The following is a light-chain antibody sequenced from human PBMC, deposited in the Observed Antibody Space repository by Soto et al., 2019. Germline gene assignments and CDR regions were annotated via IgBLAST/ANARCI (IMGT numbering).Light chain of an antibody. CDR2: DAS. Sequence: DIQMTQSPSSLSASVGERVTITCRASQFISTYLHWYQQKPGKAPKLLIYDASRLQSGVPSRFGGSGSGADFTLTIISLQPEDFATYYWQQYYSDAPWTFGQGTKVEIK. CDR1: QFISTY. V-gene: IGKV1-39*01. CDR3: QQYYSDAPWT. J-gene: IGKJ1*01.